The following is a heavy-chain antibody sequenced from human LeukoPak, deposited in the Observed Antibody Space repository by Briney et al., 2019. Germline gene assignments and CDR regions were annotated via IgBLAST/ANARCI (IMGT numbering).Heavy chain of an antibody. V-gene: IGHV1-69*13. CDR2: IIPIFGTA. CDR3: ASGPFLTFDHTPEGYYHYFMDV. CDR1: GGTFSSYA. Sequence: SVKVSCKASGGTFSSYAISWVRQAPGQGLEWMGGIIPIFGTANYAQKFQGRVTITADESTSTAYMELSSLRSEDTAVYYCASGPFLTFDHTPEGYYHYFMDVWGTGTTV. D-gene: IGHD1-14*01. J-gene: IGHJ6*03.